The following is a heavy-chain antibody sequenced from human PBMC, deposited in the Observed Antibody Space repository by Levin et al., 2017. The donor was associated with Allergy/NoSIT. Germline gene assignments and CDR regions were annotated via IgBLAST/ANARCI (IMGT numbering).Heavy chain of an antibody. CDR1: GASISSASCY. CDR2: IHYSGTT. Sequence: SQTLSLTCTVSGASISSASCYWGWIRQPPGKGLEWIGSIHYSGTTYYSPSLKSRITISVDTSKNHFSLRLSSVTAADTAVYFCARHDIREYSYSYDYWGQGILVTVSS. J-gene: IGHJ4*02. CDR3: ARHDIREYSYSYDY. D-gene: IGHD5-18*01. V-gene: IGHV4-39*02.